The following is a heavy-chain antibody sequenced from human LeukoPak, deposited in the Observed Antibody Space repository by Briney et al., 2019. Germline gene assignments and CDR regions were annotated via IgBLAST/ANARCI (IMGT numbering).Heavy chain of an antibody. V-gene: IGHV6-1*01. CDR1: GDSVSSNSAA. CDR2: TYYRSKWYN. CDR3: AREQWLASVRMNWFDP. J-gene: IGHJ5*02. D-gene: IGHD6-19*01. Sequence: SQTLSLTCAISGDSVSSNSAAWNWIRQSPSRGLEWLGRTYYRSKWYNDYAVSVKSRITINPDTSKNQFSLQLNSVTPEDTAVYYCAREQWLASVRMNWFDPWGQGTLVTVSS.